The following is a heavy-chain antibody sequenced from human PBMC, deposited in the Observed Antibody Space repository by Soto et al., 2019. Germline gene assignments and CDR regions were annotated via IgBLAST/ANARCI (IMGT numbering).Heavy chain of an antibody. D-gene: IGHD1-1*01. Sequence: EVQLLESGGGLVQPGGSLRLSCAASGFTFSSYAMSWVRQAPGKGLEWVSAISGSGGSTYYADSVKGRFTISRDNSKHTLYLQMNSLRAEDTAVYYCARNHHYYYYYMDVWGKGTTVTVSS. CDR1: GFTFSSYA. CDR3: ARNHHYYYYYMDV. V-gene: IGHV3-23*01. CDR2: ISGSGGST. J-gene: IGHJ6*03.